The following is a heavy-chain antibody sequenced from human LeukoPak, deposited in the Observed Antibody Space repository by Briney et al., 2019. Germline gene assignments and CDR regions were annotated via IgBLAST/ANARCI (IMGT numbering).Heavy chain of an antibody. CDR2: IIPIFGTA. Sequence: SVKLSCKASGGTFSIYAISWVRQAPGQGLEWMGGIIPIFGTANYAQKFQGRVTITANESTSTAYMELSSLRSEDTAVYYCASLGGYSYGFIPDYWGQGTLVTVSS. J-gene: IGHJ4*02. D-gene: IGHD5-18*01. CDR3: ASLGGYSYGFIPDY. CDR1: GGTFSIYA. V-gene: IGHV1-69*13.